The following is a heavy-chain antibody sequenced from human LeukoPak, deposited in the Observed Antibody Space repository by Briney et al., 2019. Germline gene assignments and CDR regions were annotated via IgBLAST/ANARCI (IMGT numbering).Heavy chain of an antibody. CDR1: GFTFSSYS. V-gene: IGHV3-30*04. CDR2: ISYDGNNN. CDR3: ARGFLTYCSTTSCFALDY. Sequence: PGGSLRLSCAASGFTFSSYSMHWVRQAPGKGLEWVAVISYDGNNNYYADSVKGRFSISIDNSKKTLYMQMNSLRAEDTAVYYCARGFLTYCSTTSCFALDYWGQGTLVTVSS. J-gene: IGHJ4*02. D-gene: IGHD2-2*01.